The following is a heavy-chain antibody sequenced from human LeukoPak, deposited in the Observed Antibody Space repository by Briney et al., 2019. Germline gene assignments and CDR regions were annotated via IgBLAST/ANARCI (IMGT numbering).Heavy chain of an antibody. D-gene: IGHD3-22*01. CDR1: GGSFSGYY. Sequence: SETLSLTCAVYGGSFSGYYWSWIRQPPGKGLEWIGEINHSGSTNYNPSLKSRVTISVDTSKNQFSLKLSSVTAADTAVYYCARGPYYYDSSGYLSSWGQGTLVTVSS. J-gene: IGHJ5*02. CDR2: INHSGST. CDR3: ARGPYYYDSSGYLSS. V-gene: IGHV4-34*01.